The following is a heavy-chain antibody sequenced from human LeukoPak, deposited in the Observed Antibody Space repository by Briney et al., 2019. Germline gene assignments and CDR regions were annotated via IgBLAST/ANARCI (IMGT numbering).Heavy chain of an antibody. D-gene: IGHD5-24*01. CDR3: ARDYRDGYNFYFDY. J-gene: IGHJ4*02. V-gene: IGHV3-66*01. Sequence: GGSLRLSCAASGFTVSSNYMSWVRQAPEKGLEWVSVIYSGGSTYYADSVKGRFTISRDNSKNTLYLQMNSLRAEDTAVYYCARDYRDGYNFYFDYWGQGTLVTVSS. CDR2: IYSGGST. CDR1: GFTVSSNY.